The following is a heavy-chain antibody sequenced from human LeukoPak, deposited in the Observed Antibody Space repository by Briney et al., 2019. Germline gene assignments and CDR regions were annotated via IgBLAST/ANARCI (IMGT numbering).Heavy chain of an antibody. CDR1: GGSISSHY. CDR3: ARRTGYRNYYYYYYMEG. D-gene: IGHD3/OR15-3a*01. J-gene: IGHJ6*03. V-gene: IGHV4-59*11. Sequence: SQTLSLTWTLSGGSISSHYWGCIRHPPEKGLEWIWYTYYSGSTTYNPSLTSRVTISVDTSRNQFSLKLSSVTAGGSAVYYCARRTGYRNYYYYYYMEGWGNASTVTVSS. CDR2: TYYSGST.